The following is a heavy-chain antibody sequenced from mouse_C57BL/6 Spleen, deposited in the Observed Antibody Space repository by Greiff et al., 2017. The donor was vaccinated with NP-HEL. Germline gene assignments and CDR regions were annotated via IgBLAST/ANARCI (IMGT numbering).Heavy chain of an antibody. D-gene: IGHD1-1*01. J-gene: IGHJ2*01. Sequence: DVMLVESGEGLVKPGGSLKLSCAASGFTFSSYAMSWVRQTPEKRLEWVAYISSGGDYIYYADTVKGRFTISRDNARNTLYLQMSSLKSEDTAMYYCTRVIHYYGSSYFDYWGQGTTLTVSS. CDR2: ISSGGDYI. CDR1: GFTFSSYA. CDR3: TRVIHYYGSSYFDY. V-gene: IGHV5-9-1*02.